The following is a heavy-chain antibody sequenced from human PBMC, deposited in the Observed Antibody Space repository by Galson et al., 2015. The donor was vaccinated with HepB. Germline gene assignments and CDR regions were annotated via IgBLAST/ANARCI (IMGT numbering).Heavy chain of an antibody. Sequence: QSGAEVKKPGESLKISCKGSGYSFTSYWIGWVRQMPGKGLEWMGIIYPGDSDTRYSPSFQGQVTISADKSTSTAYMELSSLRSEDTAVYYCATTRLNMVATFSPLDYWGQGTLVTVSS. CDR2: IYPGDSDT. V-gene: IGHV5-51*03. CDR3: ATTRLNMVATFSPLDY. J-gene: IGHJ4*02. D-gene: IGHD5-12*01. CDR1: GYSFTSYW.